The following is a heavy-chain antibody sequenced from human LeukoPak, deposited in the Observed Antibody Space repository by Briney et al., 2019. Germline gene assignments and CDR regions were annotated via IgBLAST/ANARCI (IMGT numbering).Heavy chain of an antibody. CDR3: AKDTPLPSW. D-gene: IGHD2-15*01. V-gene: IGHV3-30*18. CDR2: ISYDGSNK. J-gene: IGHJ4*02. CDR1: GFPFSSYA. Sequence: GGSLRLSCAASGFPFSSYAMSWVRQAPGKGLEWVAVISYDGSNKYYADSVKGRFTISRDNSKNTLYLQMNSLRAEDTAVYYCAKDTPLPSWWGQGTLVTVSS.